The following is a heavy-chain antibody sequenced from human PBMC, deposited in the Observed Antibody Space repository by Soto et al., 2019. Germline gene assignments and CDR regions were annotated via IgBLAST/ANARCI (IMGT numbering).Heavy chain of an antibody. J-gene: IGHJ4*02. V-gene: IGHV3-48*02. Sequence: LRLSCTASGFTVSDYSVNWVRQAPGKGLEWISYISSTGDLILYADSVKGRFTIARDIAKNSLYLQMDSLRDDDSAVYYCATWAIAVGGEGVWGQGTLVTVSS. CDR2: ISSTGDLI. D-gene: IGHD2-21*01. CDR1: GFTVSDYS. CDR3: ATWAIAVGGEGV.